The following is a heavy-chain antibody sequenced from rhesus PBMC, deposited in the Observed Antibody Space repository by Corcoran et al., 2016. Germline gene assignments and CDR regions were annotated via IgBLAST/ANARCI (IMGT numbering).Heavy chain of an antibody. CDR2: IGGSSGST. V-gene: IGHV4-127*01. Sequence: QVQLQESGPGLVKPSETLSLTCAVSGYSISSGYGWSWIRQPPGKGLEGLGYIGGSSGSTNCIPSLTCRVTISEGASTNQCSLKLSSGTAADTAVYYCARGGGSYYYHGLDSWGQGVVVTVSS. D-gene: IGHD3-16*01. J-gene: IGHJ6*01. CDR1: GYSISSGYG. CDR3: ARGGGSYYYHGLDS.